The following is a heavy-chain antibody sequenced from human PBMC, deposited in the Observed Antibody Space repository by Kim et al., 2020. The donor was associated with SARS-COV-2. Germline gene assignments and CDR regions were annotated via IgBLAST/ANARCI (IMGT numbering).Heavy chain of an antibody. CDR2: IYSDSST. D-gene: IGHD3-10*01. CDR3: CREGALVRGGNGLIDY. V-gene: IGHV3-66*01. J-gene: IGHJ4*01. Sequence: GGSLRLSCAASGFTVSSNYMSWVRQAPGKGLEWVSVIYSDSSTYYSDSFMGRFTIYRDNYNNKPQFLLISLIAADTAAFYCCREGALVRGGNGLIDYW. CDR1: GFTVSSNY.